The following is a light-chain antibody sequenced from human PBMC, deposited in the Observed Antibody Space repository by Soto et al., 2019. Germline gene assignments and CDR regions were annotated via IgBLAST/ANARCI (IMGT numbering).Light chain of an antibody. CDR2: AAS. Sequence: DIQMTQSPSTLSGSVEDRVTITCRASQGISSYLAWYQQKPGKSPKLLIYAASSLQSGVPSRFSGSGSGTDFTLTISSLQPEDFATYYCQQSYITPYTLGQGTRLEI. V-gene: IGKV1-39*01. J-gene: IGKJ5*01. CDR3: QQSYITPYT. CDR1: QGISSY.